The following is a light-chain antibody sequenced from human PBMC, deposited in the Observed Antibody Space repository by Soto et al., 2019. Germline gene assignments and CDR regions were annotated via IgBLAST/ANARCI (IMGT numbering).Light chain of an antibody. CDR1: QSVSSSY. Sequence: EIVLTQSPGTLSLSPGERATLSCRASQSVSSSYLAWYQQKPGQAPRLLIYGASSRATGIPDRFSGSGSGTDFTLTISRLEPEDFAVYYCQQYVSSPLTLGGGTQVEMK. J-gene: IGKJ4*01. CDR3: QQYVSSPLT. V-gene: IGKV3-20*01. CDR2: GAS.